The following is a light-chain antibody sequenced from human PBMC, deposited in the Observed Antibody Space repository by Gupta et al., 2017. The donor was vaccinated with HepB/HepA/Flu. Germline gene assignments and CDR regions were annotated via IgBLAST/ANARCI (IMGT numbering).Light chain of an antibody. Sequence: QSVLTQPPSASGTPGQRVTISCSGSSSNTGSNYVYWYQQLPGTAPKLLIYRNNQRPSGVPDRFSGSKPGTSASLAISGLRSEDEADYYCAAWDDSLSVWVFGGGTKLTVL. CDR2: RNN. CDR3: AAWDDSLSVWV. J-gene: IGLJ3*02. V-gene: IGLV1-47*01. CDR1: SSNTGSNY.